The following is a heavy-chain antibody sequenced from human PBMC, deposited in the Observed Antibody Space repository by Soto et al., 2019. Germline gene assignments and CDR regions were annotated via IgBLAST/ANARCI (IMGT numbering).Heavy chain of an antibody. J-gene: IGHJ4*02. CDR2: ISGSGGST. CDR1: GFTFSSYA. CDR3: AKDPGGYPHNDY. Sequence: SLRLSCAASGFTFSSYAMSWVRQAPGKGLEWVSAISGSGGSTYYADSVKGRFTISRDNSKNTLYLQMNSLRAEDTAVYYCAKDPGGYPHNDYWGQGTLVTVSS. V-gene: IGHV3-23*01. D-gene: IGHD5-18*01.